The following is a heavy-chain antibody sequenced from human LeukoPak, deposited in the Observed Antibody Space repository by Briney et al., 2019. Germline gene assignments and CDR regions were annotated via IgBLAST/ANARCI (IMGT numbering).Heavy chain of an antibody. D-gene: IGHD3-9*01. CDR2: IHYSGTT. CDR3: AGSTIFPDY. CDR1: GNSISSYY. Sequence: PSETLSLTCTVSGNSISSYYWSWIRQPPGKGLEWIGYIHYSGTTNYNPPLKSRVTISADMSKNQFSLKLSSVTAADTAVYYCAGSTIFPDYWGQGTLDTVSS. V-gene: IGHV4-59*01. J-gene: IGHJ4*02.